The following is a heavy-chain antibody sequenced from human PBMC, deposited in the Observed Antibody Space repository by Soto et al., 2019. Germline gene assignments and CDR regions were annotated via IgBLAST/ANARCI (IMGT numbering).Heavy chain of an antibody. CDR1: GFTFSNYW. Sequence: EVQLVESGGGLVQPGGSLRLSCAASGFTFSNYWMHWVRQVPGEGPVWVSRVDTDGRGTSYAESVKGRFTISRDNAKNTLYLQMNSLRAEDTARYYRTTVFEFWGQGTLVTVSS. CDR2: VDTDGRGT. CDR3: TTVFEF. V-gene: IGHV3-74*01. J-gene: IGHJ4*02.